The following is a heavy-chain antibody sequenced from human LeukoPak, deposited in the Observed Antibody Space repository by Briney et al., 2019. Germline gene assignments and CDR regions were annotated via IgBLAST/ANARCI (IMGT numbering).Heavy chain of an antibody. CDR3: ARDRGYSYGLLNGFDY. D-gene: IGHD5-18*01. CDR1: GFTVSSNY. V-gene: IGHV3-53*01. CDR2: IYSGGST. Sequence: PGGSLRLSCAASGFTVSSNYMSWVRQAPGKGLEWVSVIYSGGSTYYADSVKGRFTISRDNSKNTLYLQVNSLRAEDTAVYYCARDRGYSYGLLNGFDYWGQGTLVTVSS. J-gene: IGHJ4*02.